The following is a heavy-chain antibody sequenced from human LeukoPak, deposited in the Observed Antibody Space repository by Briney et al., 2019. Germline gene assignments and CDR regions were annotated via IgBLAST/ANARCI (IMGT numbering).Heavy chain of an antibody. J-gene: IGHJ4*02. V-gene: IGHV1-2*02. CDR3: ARRESSGSVDY. CDR1: GYTFTGYY. D-gene: IGHD3-22*01. CDR2: INPNNGGT. Sequence: ASVKVSCKASGYTFTGYYMHWVRQAPGQGLEWMGWINPNNGGTNYAQKFQGRVTMTRDTSISTAYMELSRLRSDDTAVYYCARRESSGSVDYWGQGTLVTVSS.